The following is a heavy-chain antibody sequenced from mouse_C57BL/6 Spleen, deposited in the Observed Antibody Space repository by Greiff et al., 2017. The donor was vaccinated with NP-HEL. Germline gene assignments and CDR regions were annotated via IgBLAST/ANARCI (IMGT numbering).Heavy chain of an antibody. D-gene: IGHD4-1*01. Sequence: VQLQQSGAELVKPGASVKISCKASGYAFSSYWMNWVKQRPGKGLEWIGQIYPGDGDTNYNGKFKGKATLTADKSSSTAYMQLSSLTSEDSAVYFCARWELGRTWFAYWGQGTLVTVSA. J-gene: IGHJ3*01. CDR2: IYPGDGDT. V-gene: IGHV1-80*01. CDR3: ARWELGRTWFAY. CDR1: GYAFSSYW.